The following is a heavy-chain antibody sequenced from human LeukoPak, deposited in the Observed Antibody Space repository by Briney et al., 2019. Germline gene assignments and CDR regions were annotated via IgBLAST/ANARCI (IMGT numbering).Heavy chain of an antibody. Sequence: GRSLRLSCAASGFTFSSYGMYWVRQAPGKGLEWVAVIWYDGSNKYYADSVKGRFTISRDNSKNTLYLQMNSLRAEDTAVYYCARGWIQLWQAFDIWGQGTMVTVSS. CDR2: IWYDGSNK. CDR1: GFTFSSYG. CDR3: ARGWIQLWQAFDI. D-gene: IGHD5-18*01. V-gene: IGHV3-33*01. J-gene: IGHJ3*02.